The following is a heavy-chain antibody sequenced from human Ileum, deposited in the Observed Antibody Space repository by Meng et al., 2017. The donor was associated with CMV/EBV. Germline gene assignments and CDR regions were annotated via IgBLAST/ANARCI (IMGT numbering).Heavy chain of an antibody. CDR3: ARGACSSTSCYTSF. CDR2: ISSSSSYI. Sequence: ASGFTFSSYSRNWVRQAPGKGLEWVSSISSSSSYIYYADSVKGRFTISRDNAKNSLYLQMNSLRAEDTAVYYCARGACSSTSCYTSFWGQGTLVTVSS. J-gene: IGHJ4*02. D-gene: IGHD2-2*02. CDR1: GFTFSSYS. V-gene: IGHV3-21*01.